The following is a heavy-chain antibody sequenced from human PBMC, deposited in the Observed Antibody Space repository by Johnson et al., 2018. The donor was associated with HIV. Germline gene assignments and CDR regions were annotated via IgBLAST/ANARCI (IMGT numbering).Heavy chain of an antibody. CDR2: ISYDGSNK. D-gene: IGHD6-19*01. V-gene: IGHV3-30*04. Sequence: QVQLVESGGGVVQPGRSLRLSCAASGFTFSSYAMHWVRQAPGKGLEWVAVISYDGSNKYYADSVKGRFTISRDNSKNTLYLQMHSLRTEDTAVYYCARIPGSGWEHDAFDIWGQGTLVTVSS. CDR1: GFTFSSYA. CDR3: ARIPGSGWEHDAFDI. J-gene: IGHJ3*02.